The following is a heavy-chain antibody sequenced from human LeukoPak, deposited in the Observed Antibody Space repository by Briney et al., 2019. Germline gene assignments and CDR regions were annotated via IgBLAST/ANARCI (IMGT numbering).Heavy chain of an antibody. D-gene: IGHD4-17*01. CDR1: GYTFTTYA. CDR2: INAGNGNT. J-gene: IGHJ4*02. Sequence: ASVTVSFKASGYTFTTYARHWVRQAPGQRGEGMGWINAGNGNTKYSQKFQGRVTITSDTSASTAYMELSSLRSEDTAVYYCARPDYGDTPPRYWGQGTLVTVSS. CDR3: ARPDYGDTPPRY. V-gene: IGHV1-3*01.